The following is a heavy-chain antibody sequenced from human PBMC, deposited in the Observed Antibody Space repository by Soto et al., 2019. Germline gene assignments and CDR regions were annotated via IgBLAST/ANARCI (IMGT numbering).Heavy chain of an antibody. V-gene: IGHV1-24*01. D-gene: IGHD3-3*01. CDR2: FDPEDGET. CDR1: GYTLTELS. J-gene: IGHJ4*02. CDR3: ASHPSRLRFLEWLLFDY. Sequence: ASVKVSCKVSGYTLTELSMHWVRQAPGKGLEWMGGFDPEDGETIYAQKFQGRVTMTEDTSTDTAYMELSSLRSEDTAVYYCASHPSRLRFLEWLLFDYWGQGTLVTVSS.